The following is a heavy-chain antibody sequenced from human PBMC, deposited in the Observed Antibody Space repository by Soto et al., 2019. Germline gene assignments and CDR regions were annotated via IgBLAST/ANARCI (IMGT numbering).Heavy chain of an antibody. CDR2: MSHSGGS. J-gene: IGHJ3*02. CDR3: ARVERGTATTVVNAFDI. V-gene: IGHV4-34*01. D-gene: IGHD1-1*01. Sequence: QVQLQQWGAGLLKPSETLSLTCAVYGGSVSSGSYYWSWIRQPPGKGLEGIGEMSHSGGSDFNPSLKSRVTISVDTSKNQFSLKLSSVTAADTALYYCARVERGTATTVVNAFDIWGPGTMVTVSS. CDR1: GGSVSSGSYY.